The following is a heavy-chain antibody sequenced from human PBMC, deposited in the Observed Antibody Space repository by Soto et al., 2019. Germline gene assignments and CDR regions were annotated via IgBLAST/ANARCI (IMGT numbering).Heavy chain of an antibody. CDR2: IYHSGST. D-gene: IGHD2-21*01. CDR3: ARVWSPNWFDP. CDR1: SGSISSSYW. Sequence: SETLSLTCAVSSGSISSSYWWSWVRQPPGKGLEWIGEIYHSGSTNYNPSLKSRVTISVDKSKNQFSLKLSSVTAADTAVYYCARVWSPNWFDPWGQGTLVTVSS. V-gene: IGHV4-4*02. J-gene: IGHJ5*02.